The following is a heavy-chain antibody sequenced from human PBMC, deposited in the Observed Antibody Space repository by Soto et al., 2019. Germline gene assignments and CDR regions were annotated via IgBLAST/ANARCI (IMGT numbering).Heavy chain of an antibody. CDR2: IDPTDSYT. CDR3: ATTAGPYYYDSSGYYT. J-gene: IGHJ5*02. V-gene: IGHV5-10-1*01. Sequence: PGESLKISCKGSGYSFTRYWITWVRQMPGKGLEWMGRIDPTDSYTKYSPSFQGHVTISVDKAISTAYLQWSSLKASDTAMYYCATTAGPYYYDSSGYYTWGQGTLVTVSS. D-gene: IGHD3-22*01. CDR1: GYSFTRYW.